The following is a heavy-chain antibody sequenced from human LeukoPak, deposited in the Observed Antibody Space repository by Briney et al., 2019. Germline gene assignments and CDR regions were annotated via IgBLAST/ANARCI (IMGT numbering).Heavy chain of an antibody. CDR1: GFTFSDYY. J-gene: IGHJ4*02. V-gene: IGHV3-11*04. Sequence: GGSLRLSCASSGFTFSDYYMSWIRQAPGKGLQWVSYISSSGSTIYYADSVKGRFTISRDNAKNSLYLQMNSLRAEDTAVYYCARERFGSSIDYWGQGTLVTVSS. D-gene: IGHD6-6*01. CDR3: ARERFGSSIDY. CDR2: ISSSGSTI.